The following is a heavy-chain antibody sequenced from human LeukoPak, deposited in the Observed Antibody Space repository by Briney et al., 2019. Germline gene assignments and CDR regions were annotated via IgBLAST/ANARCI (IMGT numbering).Heavy chain of an antibody. Sequence: SETLSLTCAVYGGSFSGYYWSLIRQPPGKGLEWIGEINHSGSTNYNPSLKSRVTISVDTSKNQFSLKLSSVTAADTAVYYCARTAVVVVIPANFDYWGQGTLVTVSS. D-gene: IGHD3-22*01. J-gene: IGHJ4*02. CDR2: INHSGST. V-gene: IGHV4-34*01. CDR1: GGSFSGYY. CDR3: ARTAVVVVIPANFDY.